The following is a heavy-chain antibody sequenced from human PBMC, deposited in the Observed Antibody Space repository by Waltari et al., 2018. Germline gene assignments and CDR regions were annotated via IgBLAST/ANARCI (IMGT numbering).Heavy chain of an antibody. CDR2: IKYEVSIK. Sequence: QVHVVESGGGVVQPGGSLRLSCAASGFTPGNYGMHWVRQAPWKGVECVGVIKYEVSIKNYADSVKGRFTISRENSKNTLYLEMKSLRAEDTAVYYCAREYSRICFHALDGWGQGTAVTVSS. CDR1: GFTPGNYG. J-gene: IGHJ6*02. V-gene: IGHV3-33*05. CDR3: AREYSRICFHALDG. D-gene: IGHD6-13*01.